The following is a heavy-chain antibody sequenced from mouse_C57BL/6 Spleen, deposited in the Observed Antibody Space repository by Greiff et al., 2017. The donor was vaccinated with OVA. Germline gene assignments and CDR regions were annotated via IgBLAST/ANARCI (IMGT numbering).Heavy chain of an antibody. V-gene: IGHV1-55*01. CDR3: ARGEAWFAY. J-gene: IGHJ3*01. CDR1: VYTFTSYW. CDR2: IYPGSGST. Sequence: QVQLQQPGAELVKPGASVTPSFNPSVYTFTSYWITWVKQRPGQGLEWIGDIYPGSGSTNYNEKFKSKATLTVDTSSSTAYMQLSSLTSEDSAVYYCARGEAWFAYWGQGTLVTVSA.